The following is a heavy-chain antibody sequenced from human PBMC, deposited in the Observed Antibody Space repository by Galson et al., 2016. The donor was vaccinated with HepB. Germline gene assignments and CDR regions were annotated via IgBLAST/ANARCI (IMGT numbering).Heavy chain of an antibody. V-gene: IGHV1-18*01. Sequence: SVKVSCKASDYTFTTYGISWVRQAPGQGLEWMGWISANNGKTNYAQKFQGRVTLTTDTSTSTAYMELRSLRFDDTALYYCARARGDVASGGPWAYWGQGTLVTVSS. CDR2: ISANNGKT. CDR3: ARARGDVASGGPWAY. J-gene: IGHJ4*02. D-gene: IGHD3-10*01. CDR1: DYTFTTYG.